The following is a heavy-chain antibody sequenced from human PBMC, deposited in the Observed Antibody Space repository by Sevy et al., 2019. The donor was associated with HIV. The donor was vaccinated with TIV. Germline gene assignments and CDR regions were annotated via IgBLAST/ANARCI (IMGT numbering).Heavy chain of an antibody. V-gene: IGHV3-7*01. Sequence: GGSLRLSCAASGFSFSKHWMSWVRQSPGKGLEWVASIKEDGSEKYYVDSVKGRFTISRDDAKNSMYLQMNTLRDEDERGKYLWDCGKGRVTISREDAKNSMYLQMNTLRDEDTAVYYCATIIFYRTDMTTWHWGYWGQGALVTVSS. CDR2: IKEDGSEK. D-gene: IGHD2-21*01. J-gene: IGHJ4*02. CDR1: GFSFSKHW. CDR3: WDCGKGRVTISREDAKNSMYLQMNTLRDEDTAVYYCATIIFYRTDMTTWHWGY.